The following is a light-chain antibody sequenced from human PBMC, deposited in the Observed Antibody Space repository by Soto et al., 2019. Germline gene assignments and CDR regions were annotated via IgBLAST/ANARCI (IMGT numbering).Light chain of an antibody. CDR1: SSYVGGYNY. Sequence: QSVLTQPPSASGSPGQSVTISFTGTSSYVGGYNYVSWYQQHPGQAPKLMIYEVSKRPSGVPDRFSGSKSGNTASLTVSGLQAEDEADYYCSSYAGSNNYVFGTGTKVTVL. J-gene: IGLJ1*01. CDR2: EVS. CDR3: SSYAGSNNYV. V-gene: IGLV2-8*01.